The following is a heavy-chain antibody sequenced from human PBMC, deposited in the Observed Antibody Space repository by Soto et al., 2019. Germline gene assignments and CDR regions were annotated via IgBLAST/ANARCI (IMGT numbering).Heavy chain of an antibody. CDR1: GFSFSSYT. CDR3: ARLGYCSSVTCKYCFSYYGMDV. CDR2: ISGRGTTT. Sequence: GGSLRLSCEASGFSFSSYTMNWVRQAPGKGLEWVSFISGRGTTTYYADSVKGRFTVSRYNAKNSLYLEVTSLRDEDTDVYYCARLGYCSSVTCKYCFSYYGMDVWGQGTQVTVSS. D-gene: IGHD2-2*01. V-gene: IGHV3-48*02. J-gene: IGHJ6*02.